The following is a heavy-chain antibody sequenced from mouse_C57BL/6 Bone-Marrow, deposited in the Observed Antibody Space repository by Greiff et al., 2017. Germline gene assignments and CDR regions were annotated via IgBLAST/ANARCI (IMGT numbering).Heavy chain of an antibody. CDR1: GYSITSGYY. CDR2: ISYDGSN. D-gene: IGHD3-2*02. J-gene: IGHJ3*01. Sequence: EVQLVESGPGLVKPSQSLSLTCSVTGYSITSGYYWNWIRQFPGNKLEWVGYISYDGSNNYNPSLKNRISITRDTSKNQFFMKLNAVTTEDTATYYCASPLSAGLEAWVAYWGQGTLVTVSA. V-gene: IGHV3-6*01. CDR3: ASPLSAGLEAWVAY.